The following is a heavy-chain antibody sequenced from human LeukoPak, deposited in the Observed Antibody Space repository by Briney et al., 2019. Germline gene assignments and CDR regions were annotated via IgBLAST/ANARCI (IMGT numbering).Heavy chain of an antibody. CDR1: GYPFSDYY. Sequence: ATVKISCKASGYPFSDYYIHWIQESPGKRLQWIRRIDPLDGETTYAERFQGRVTCTADTSTYTIYMELNRLTFADTAIYYCTRDHEERGPYLDLWGQGSQVTVSS. D-gene: IGHD1-7*01. CDR2: IDPLDGET. V-gene: IGHV1-69-2*01. J-gene: IGHJ4*02. CDR3: TRDHEERGPYLDL.